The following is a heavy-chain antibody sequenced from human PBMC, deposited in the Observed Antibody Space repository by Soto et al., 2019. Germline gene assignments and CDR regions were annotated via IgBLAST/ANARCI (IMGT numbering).Heavy chain of an antibody. CDR1: GGSVSSGSYY. J-gene: IGHJ3*02. CDR3: ARQGGIAVAGTGAFDI. D-gene: IGHD6-19*01. V-gene: IGHV4-61*01. Sequence: SETLSLTCTVSGGSVSSGSYYWSWIRQPPXKGLEWIGYIYYSGSTNYNPSLKSRVTISVDASKNQFSLKLSSVTAADTAVYYCARQGGIAVAGTGAFDIWGQGTMVTVSS. CDR2: IYYSGST.